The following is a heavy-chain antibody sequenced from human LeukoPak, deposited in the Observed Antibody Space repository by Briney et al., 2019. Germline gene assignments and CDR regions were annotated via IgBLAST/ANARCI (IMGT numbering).Heavy chain of an antibody. CDR2: FDPEDGET. Sequence: GASVKVSCKVSGYTLTELSMHWVRQAPGKGREWMGGFDPEDGETIYAQKFQGRVTMTEDTSTDTAYMELSSLRSEDTAVYYCATASYGSGSYYNRCWFDHWGQGTLVTVSS. D-gene: IGHD3-10*01. CDR3: ATASYGSGSYYNRCWFDH. V-gene: IGHV1-24*01. CDR1: GYTLTELS. J-gene: IGHJ5*02.